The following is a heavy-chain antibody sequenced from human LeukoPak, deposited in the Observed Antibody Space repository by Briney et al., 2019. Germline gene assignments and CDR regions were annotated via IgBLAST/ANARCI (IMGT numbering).Heavy chain of an antibody. J-gene: IGHJ4*02. CDR1: GFTFSSYW. CDR2: ISYDGSNK. V-gene: IGHV3-30*18. CDR3: AKAVGYRYFDY. D-gene: IGHD3-16*02. Sequence: PGGSLRLSCAASGFTFSSYWMHWVRQAPGKGLEWVAVISYDGSNKYYADSVKGRFTISRDNSKNTLYLQMNSLRAEDTAVYYCAKAVGYRYFDYWGQGTLVTVSS.